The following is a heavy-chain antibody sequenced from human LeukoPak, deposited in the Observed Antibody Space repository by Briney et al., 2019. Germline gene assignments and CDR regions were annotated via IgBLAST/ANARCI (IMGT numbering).Heavy chain of an antibody. D-gene: IGHD3-3*01. V-gene: IGHV4-59*08. CDR2: IYYSGST. CDR1: GGSISSHY. Sequence: PSETLSLTCTVSGGSISSHYWSWIRQPPGKGLEWIGYIYYSGSTTYTPSLKSRVTISLDTSKNQFSLKLSSVTAADTAVYYCAGFKYDFWSGSRSYYFYGMDVWGQGTTVTVSS. J-gene: IGHJ6*02. CDR3: AGFKYDFWSGSRSYYFYGMDV.